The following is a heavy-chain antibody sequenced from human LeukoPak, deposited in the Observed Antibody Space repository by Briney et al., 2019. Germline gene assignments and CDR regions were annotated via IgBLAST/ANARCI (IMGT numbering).Heavy chain of an antibody. CDR1: GFTLTDYY. J-gene: IGHJ4*02. D-gene: IGHD6-6*01. V-gene: IGHV1-2*02. CDR3: ARADEYRSEYYFDN. CDR2: INPNSGAT. Sequence: ASVKVSCKASGFTLTDYYIHWMRQAPGQGLEWMGWINPNSGATNYAQSFQGRVTVTRDTSISTAYMELRSLISDDTAVYYCARADEYRSEYYFDNWGPGTLVTVSS.